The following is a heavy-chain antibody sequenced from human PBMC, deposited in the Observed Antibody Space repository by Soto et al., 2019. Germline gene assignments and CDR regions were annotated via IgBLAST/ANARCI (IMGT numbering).Heavy chain of an antibody. J-gene: IGHJ5*02. CDR3: TREGTFGSGSNEAWFDP. CDR2: IWYDGSKE. Sequence: QEQLAESGGGVVQPGTSLRLSCTASGFTFSSFGMNWVRQAPGKGLEWVALIWYDGSKEYYADSVKGRFTISRDDSKNTVYLQMDRLRAEDTAVYYCTREGTFGSGSNEAWFDPWGQGTLVTVSS. CDR1: GFTFSSFG. D-gene: IGHD6-25*01. V-gene: IGHV3-33*08.